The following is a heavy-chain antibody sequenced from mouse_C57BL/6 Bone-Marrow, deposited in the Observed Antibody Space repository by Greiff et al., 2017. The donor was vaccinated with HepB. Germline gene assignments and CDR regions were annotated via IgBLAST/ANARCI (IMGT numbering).Heavy chain of an antibody. CDR2: ISSGSSTI. CDR1: GFTFSDYG. Sequence: EVQRVESGGGLVKPGGSLKLSCAASGFTFSDYGMHWVRQAPEKGLEWVAYISSGSSTIYYADTVKGRFTISRDNAKNTLFLQMTSLRSEDTAMYYCARIYYYGSSYGYYAMDYWGQGTSVTVSS. D-gene: IGHD1-1*01. CDR3: ARIYYYGSSYGYYAMDY. J-gene: IGHJ4*01. V-gene: IGHV5-17*01.